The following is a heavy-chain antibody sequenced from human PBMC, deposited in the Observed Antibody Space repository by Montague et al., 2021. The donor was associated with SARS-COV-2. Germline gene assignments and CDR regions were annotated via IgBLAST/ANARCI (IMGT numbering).Heavy chain of an antibody. V-gene: IGHV4-59*01. CDR3: ARDVRYYYDQ. CDR2: VSYRGST. CDR1: GGSMSSYH. Sequence: SETLSLTCSVSGGSMSSYHWVWIRQPPGKGLEWIGNVSYRGSTNXXLSLKSRVTISLDTSKNRFSLRVTSVTAADTAVYYCARDVRYYYDQWGQGILVTVSS. D-gene: IGHD3-10*01. J-gene: IGHJ4*02.